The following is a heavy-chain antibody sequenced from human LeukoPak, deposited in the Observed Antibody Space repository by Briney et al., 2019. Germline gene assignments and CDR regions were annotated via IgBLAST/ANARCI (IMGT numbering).Heavy chain of an antibody. J-gene: IGHJ4*02. CDR3: ARHTYARPFDF. CDR1: GGSISGPH. CDR2: VYYSGDT. Sequence: SETLSLTCTVSGGSISGPHWSWIRQPPGKGLEWIAYVYYSGDTNYNPSLKSRAAISLDTSKNQFSLTVTSVTAADTAIYYCARHTYARPFDFWGQGTLVTVSS. D-gene: IGHD6-6*01. V-gene: IGHV4-59*08.